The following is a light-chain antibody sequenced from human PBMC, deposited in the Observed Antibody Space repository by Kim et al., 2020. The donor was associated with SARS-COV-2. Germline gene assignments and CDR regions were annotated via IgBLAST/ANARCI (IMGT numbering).Light chain of an antibody. CDR1: QDMRND. Sequence: ASVGDRVIITCRASQDMRNDLGWYQQNPGRAPKRLIYGASSLQSGVPSRFSATGSGTEFTLTISSLQPEDFATYFCLQHNSYPITFGQGTRLEIK. CDR3: LQHNSYPIT. J-gene: IGKJ5*01. V-gene: IGKV1-17*01. CDR2: GAS.